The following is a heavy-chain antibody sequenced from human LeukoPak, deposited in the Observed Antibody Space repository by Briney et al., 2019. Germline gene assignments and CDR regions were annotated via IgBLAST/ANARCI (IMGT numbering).Heavy chain of an antibody. Sequence: SETLSLTCSVSGGSFSNYYWSWIRQPPGKGLEWVGFIYYSGTTDYNPSLKSRVTISIDTSKKQFSLKLSSVTAADTAVYYCATSTVMNEYCFAYWAQGTLVTVSS. CDR3: ATSTVMNEYCFAY. V-gene: IGHV4-59*01. CDR1: GGSFSNYY. J-gene: IGHJ4*02. CDR2: IYYSGTT. D-gene: IGHD4-17*01.